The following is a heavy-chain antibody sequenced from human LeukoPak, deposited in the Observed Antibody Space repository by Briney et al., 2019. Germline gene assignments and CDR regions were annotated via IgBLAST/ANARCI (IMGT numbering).Heavy chain of an antibody. CDR1: GGSFSGYY. Sequence: PSETLSLTCAVYGGSFSGYYWSWIRQPPGKGLEWIGEINHSGSTNYNPSLKSRVTISVDTSKNQFSLKLSSVTAADTAVYYCARHSMGMTTVTTYDWFDPWGQGTLATVSS. CDR3: ARHSMGMTTVTTYDWFDP. D-gene: IGHD4-17*01. J-gene: IGHJ5*02. CDR2: INHSGST. V-gene: IGHV4-34*01.